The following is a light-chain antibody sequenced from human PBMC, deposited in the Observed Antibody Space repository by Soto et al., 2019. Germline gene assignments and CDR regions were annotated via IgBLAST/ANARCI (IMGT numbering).Light chain of an antibody. V-gene: IGKV3-11*01. CDR3: HQRSNWPPFT. CDR1: QTVSTY. CDR2: NAS. Sequence: EIVLTQSPATLSLSPGERATLSCRASQTVSTYLAWYQQKPGQAPRLLIYNASNRATGIPARCSGSGSGTDFTLTISSLEPEDSAVYYCHQRSNWPPFTFGPGTKVEIK. J-gene: IGKJ3*01.